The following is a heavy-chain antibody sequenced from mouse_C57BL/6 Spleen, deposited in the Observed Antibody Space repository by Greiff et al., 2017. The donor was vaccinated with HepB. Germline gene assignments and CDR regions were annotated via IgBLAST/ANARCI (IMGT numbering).Heavy chain of an antibody. V-gene: IGHV5-9-1*02. CDR3: TRDGSSEADYYAMDY. Sequence: DVQLVESGEGLVKPGGSLKLSCAASGFTFSSYAMSWVRQTPEKRLEWVAYISSGGDYIYYADTVKGRFTISRDNARNTLYLQMSSLKSEDTAMYYCTRDGSSEADYYAMDYWGQGTSVTVSS. J-gene: IGHJ4*01. CDR2: ISSGGDYI. CDR1: GFTFSSYA. D-gene: IGHD1-1*01.